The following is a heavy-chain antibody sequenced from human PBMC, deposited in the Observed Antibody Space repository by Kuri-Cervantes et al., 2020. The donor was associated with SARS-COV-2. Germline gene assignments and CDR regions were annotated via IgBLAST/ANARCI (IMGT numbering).Heavy chain of an antibody. CDR3: AKDLVGKYQLPNYFDY. J-gene: IGHJ4*02. D-gene: IGHD2-2*01. Sequence: GGSLRLSCAASGFTFSSYAMSWVRQAPGKGLEWVSAISGSGGSTYYADPVKGRFTISRDNSKNTLYLQMNSLRAEDTAVYYCAKDLVGKYQLPNYFDYWGQGTLVTVSS. CDR1: GFTFSSYA. CDR2: ISGSGGST. V-gene: IGHV3-23*01.